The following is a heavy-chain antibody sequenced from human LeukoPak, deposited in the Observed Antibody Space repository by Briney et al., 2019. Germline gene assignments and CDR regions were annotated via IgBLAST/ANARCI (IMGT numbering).Heavy chain of an antibody. CDR2: INWNGGST. CDR3: AREARSSEYYYDSSGYFHYYYYMDV. V-gene: IGHV3-20*04. J-gene: IGHJ6*03. Sequence: PGGSLRLSCAASGFTFDDSGMSWVRQAPGKGLEWVSGINWNGGSTGYADSVKGRFTISRDNAKNSLYLQMNSLRAEDTALYYCAREARSSEYYYDSSGYFHYYYYMDVWGKGTTVTVSS. CDR1: GFTFDDSG. D-gene: IGHD3-22*01.